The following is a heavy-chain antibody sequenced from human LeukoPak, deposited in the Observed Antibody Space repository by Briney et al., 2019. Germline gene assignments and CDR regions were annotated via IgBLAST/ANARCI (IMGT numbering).Heavy chain of an antibody. CDR3: ARGPSRLGLKLWFGGINWFDP. CDR2: MNPNSGNT. V-gene: IGHV1-8*01. D-gene: IGHD3-10*01. Sequence: ASVKVSCKASGYTFISYDINWVRQATGQGLEWMGWMNPNSGNTGYAQKFQGRVTMTRNTSISTAYMELSSLRSEDTAVYYCARGPSRLGLKLWFGGINWFDPWGQGTLVTVSS. J-gene: IGHJ5*02. CDR1: GYTFISYD.